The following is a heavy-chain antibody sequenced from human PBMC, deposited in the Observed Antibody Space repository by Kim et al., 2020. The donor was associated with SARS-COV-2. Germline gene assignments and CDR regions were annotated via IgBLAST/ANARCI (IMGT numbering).Heavy chain of an antibody. CDR3: ARDLYGDNPFDY. J-gene: IGHJ4*02. V-gene: IGHV4-34*01. D-gene: IGHD4-17*01. Sequence: NYNPSLKSRVTISVDTSKNQFSLKLSSVTAADTAVYYCARDLYGDNPFDYWGQGTLVTVSS.